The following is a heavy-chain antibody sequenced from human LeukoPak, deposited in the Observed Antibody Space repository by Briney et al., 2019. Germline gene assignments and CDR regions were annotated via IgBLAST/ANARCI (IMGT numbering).Heavy chain of an antibody. V-gene: IGHV3-43*02. CDR1: GFTFHVYA. J-gene: IGHJ4*02. CDR2: ISGDGGSA. Sequence: GGSLRLSCVASGFTFHVYAMSWVPHVPGKGLEWVLLISGDGGSASYAGSVKGRFTISRDNSKNSLYLQMNSLRTEDTAFYYCAKASSGSSSRPVDYWGQGTLVTVSS. CDR3: AKASSGSSSRPVDY. D-gene: IGHD3-10*01.